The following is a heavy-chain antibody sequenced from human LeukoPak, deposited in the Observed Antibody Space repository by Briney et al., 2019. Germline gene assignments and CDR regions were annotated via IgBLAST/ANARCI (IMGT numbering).Heavy chain of an antibody. CDR3: ARGVRRYSDNGYYYYYGMDV. CDR1: GYTFTSYD. CDR2: MSPNSGNT. Sequence: ASVKVSCNASGYTFTSYDINWVRQATGQGLEWMGWMSPNSGNTGYAQKFQGRVTMTRNTSISTAYMELSSLRSEDTAVYYCARGVRRYSDNGYYYYYGMDVWGQGTTVTVSS. V-gene: IGHV1-8*01. D-gene: IGHD5-18*01. J-gene: IGHJ6*02.